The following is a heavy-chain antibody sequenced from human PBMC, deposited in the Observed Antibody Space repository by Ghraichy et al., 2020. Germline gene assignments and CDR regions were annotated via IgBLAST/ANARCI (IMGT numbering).Heavy chain of an antibody. CDR3: ARGGSGSYYGAFDI. CDR2: INHSGST. J-gene: IGHJ3*02. D-gene: IGHD1-26*01. V-gene: IGHV4-34*01. CDR1: GGSFSGYY. Sequence: GSLRLSCAVYGGSFSGYYWSWIRQPPGKGLEWIGEINHSGSTNYNPSLKSRVTISVDTSKNQFSLKLSSVTAADTAVYYCARGGSGSYYGAFDIWGQGTMVTVSS.